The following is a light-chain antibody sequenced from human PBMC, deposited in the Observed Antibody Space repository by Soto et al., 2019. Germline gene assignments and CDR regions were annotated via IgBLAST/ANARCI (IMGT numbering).Light chain of an antibody. CDR2: AAS. J-gene: IGKJ4*01. V-gene: IGKV1-39*01. CDR1: QSISNY. CDR3: QQRYSTPLT. Sequence: DIQMTQSPSSLSASVGDRVTITCRASQSISNYLTWYQRKPGKAPEFLIYAASSLQSGVPSRFSGSGYGTDLTLPISSLQPADVETYYCQQRYSTPLTFGGGTKVEIK.